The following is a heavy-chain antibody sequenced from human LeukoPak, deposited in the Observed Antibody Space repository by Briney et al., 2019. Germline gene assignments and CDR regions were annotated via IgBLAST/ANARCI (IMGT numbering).Heavy chain of an antibody. CDR2: INPNSGGT. CDR1: GYTFTGYY. J-gene: IGHJ4*02. CDR3: ARVTPPWGSYFDY. Sequence: GASVKVSCKASGYTFTGYYMHWVRQAPGQGLEWMGWINPNSGGTNYAQKFQGRVTMTRDTSISTAYMELSRLRSDDTAVYYCARVTPPWGSYFDYWGQGTLVTVSS. D-gene: IGHD7-27*01. V-gene: IGHV1-2*02.